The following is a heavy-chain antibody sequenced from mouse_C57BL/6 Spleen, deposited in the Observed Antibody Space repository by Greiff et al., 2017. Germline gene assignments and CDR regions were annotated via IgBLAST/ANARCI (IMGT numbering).Heavy chain of an antibody. CDR2: INPNNGGT. CDR1: GYTFTDYN. Sequence: VQLKESGPELVKPGASVKMSCKASGYTFTDYNMHWVKQSHGKSLEWIGYINPNNGGTSYNQKFKGKATLTVNKSSSTAYMELRSLTSEDSAVYYCAQIYYGNYGYAMDYWGQGTSVTVSS. D-gene: IGHD2-1*01. J-gene: IGHJ4*01. CDR3: AQIYYGNYGYAMDY. V-gene: IGHV1-22*01.